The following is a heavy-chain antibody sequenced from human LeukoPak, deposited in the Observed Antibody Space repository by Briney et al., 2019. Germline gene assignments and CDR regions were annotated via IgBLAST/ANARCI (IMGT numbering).Heavy chain of an antibody. CDR3: AKDPNWDDFYD. CDR1: GFTFSSYA. Sequence: GGSLRLSCAGSGFTFSSYAMSWVRQAPGKGLEWVSAISGSGGSTYYADSVKGRFTISRDNSKNTLYLQMNSLRAEDTAVYYCAKDPNWDDFYDWGQGTLVTVSS. CDR2: ISGSGGST. D-gene: IGHD1-1*01. V-gene: IGHV3-23*01. J-gene: IGHJ4*02.